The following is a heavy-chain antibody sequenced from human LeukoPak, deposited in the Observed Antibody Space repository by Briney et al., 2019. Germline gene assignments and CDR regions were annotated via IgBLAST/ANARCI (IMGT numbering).Heavy chain of an antibody. CDR1: GFSVSNNY. Sequence: QPGGSLRLSCAPSGFSVSNNYMSWVRQAPGKGLEWVSVIYSGGSTFYADSVKGRFTISRDNSKNTLYLQMNSLRAEDTAVYYCASDSYSPEYFQHWGQGTLVTVSS. CDR2: IYSGGST. D-gene: IGHD2-15*01. J-gene: IGHJ1*01. V-gene: IGHV3-66*01. CDR3: ASDSYSPEYFQH.